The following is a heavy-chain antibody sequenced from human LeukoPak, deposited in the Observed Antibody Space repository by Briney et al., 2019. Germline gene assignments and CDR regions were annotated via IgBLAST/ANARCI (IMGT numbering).Heavy chain of an antibody. D-gene: IGHD1-26*01. V-gene: IGHV1-18*01. CDR1: GYTFTSNG. J-gene: IGHJ4*02. CDR3: ARDKWDSGSHGFEY. Sequence: ASVTLSCKASGYTFTSNGTSWVRQAPGQGLEWMGWISAYNGKTNYAQELQGRVTMTTDTSTSTGYVELRSLRSDGTAVYYCARDKWDSGSHGFEYWGQGSLVTVSS. CDR2: ISAYNGKT.